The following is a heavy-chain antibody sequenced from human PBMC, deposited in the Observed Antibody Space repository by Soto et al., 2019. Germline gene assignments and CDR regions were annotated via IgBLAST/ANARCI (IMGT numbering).Heavy chain of an antibody. Sequence: QVQLVQSGGEVKKPGASVKVSCKASGYTFTSYGISWVRQAPGQGLEWMGWISGYNGKTNYAQKVQDRVTMTTDTSTSTVYMELRSLRSDXTAVXYXXXEGXXXXXXXGMXVWGQGTTVTVSS. CDR1: GYTFTSYG. J-gene: IGHJ6*02. V-gene: IGHV1-18*01. CDR3: XXEGXXXXXXXGMXV. CDR2: ISGYNGKT.